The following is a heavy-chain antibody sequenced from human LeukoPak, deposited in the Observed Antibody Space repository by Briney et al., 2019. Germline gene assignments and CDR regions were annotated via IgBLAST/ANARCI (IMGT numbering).Heavy chain of an antibody. D-gene: IGHD6-13*01. CDR3: ARLGSSWSFDY. J-gene: IGHJ4*02. CDR1: GFTFSSYG. V-gene: IGHV3-33*01. CDR2: IWYDGSNK. Sequence: PGRSLRLSCAASGFTFSSYGMNWVRQAPGKGREWVAVIWYDGSNKYYGDSVKGRFTISRDNSKNTVSLQMNSLRVEDTAVYYCARLGSSWSFDYWGQGTLVTVSS.